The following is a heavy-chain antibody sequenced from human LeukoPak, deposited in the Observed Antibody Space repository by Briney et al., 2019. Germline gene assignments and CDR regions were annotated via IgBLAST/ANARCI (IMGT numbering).Heavy chain of an antibody. D-gene: IGHD3-22*01. J-gene: IGHJ3*02. Sequence: PSETLSLTCTVSGGSISSGSYYWSWIRQPAGKGLEWIGRIYTSGSTNYNPSLKSRVTISVDTSKNQFSLKLSSVIAADTAVYYCARDWADSSGSFGAFDIWGQGTMVTVSS. CDR3: ARDWADSSGSFGAFDI. CDR2: IYTSGST. CDR1: GGSISSGSYY. V-gene: IGHV4-61*02.